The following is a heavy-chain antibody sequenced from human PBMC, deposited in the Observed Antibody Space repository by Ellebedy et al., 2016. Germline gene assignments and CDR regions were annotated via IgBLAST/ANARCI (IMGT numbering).Heavy chain of an antibody. V-gene: IGHV1-24*01. CDR2: FDPEDGET. CDR1: GYTLSELS. J-gene: IGHJ4*02. CDR3: ATPPYCGGGCPPGDY. D-gene: IGHD2-21*02. Sequence: ASVKVSCKVSGYTLSELSMHWVRQAPGKGLEWMGGFDPEDGETIYAQKFQGRVTMNEDTSTDTAYMELSSLRSEDTAVYYCATPPYCGGGCPPGDYWGQGTLVTVSS.